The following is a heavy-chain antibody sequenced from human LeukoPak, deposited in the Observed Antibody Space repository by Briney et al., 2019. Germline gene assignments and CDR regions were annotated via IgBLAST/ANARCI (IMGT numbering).Heavy chain of an antibody. V-gene: IGHV4-34*01. D-gene: IGHD5-12*01. CDR1: GGSFSGYY. J-gene: IGHJ6*03. CDR3: ARVTWSRGYDPFYYYYYMDV. Sequence: PSETLSLTCAVYGGSFSGYYWSWIRQPPGKGLEWIGEINHSGSTNYNPSLKSRVTISVDTSKNQFSLKLSSVTAADTAVYYCARVTWSRGYDPFYYYYYMDVWGKGTTVTISS. CDR2: INHSGST.